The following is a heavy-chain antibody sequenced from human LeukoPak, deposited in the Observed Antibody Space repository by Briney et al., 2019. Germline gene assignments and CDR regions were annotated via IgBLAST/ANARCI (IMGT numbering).Heavy chain of an antibody. Sequence: ASVKVSCKASGYTFTGYYMHWVRQAPGQGLEWMGWINPNSGVTNYAQKFQGRVTMTRDTSISTAYMELSRLRSDDTAVYYCARGTTGTTLLDYWGQGTLVSVSS. CDR1: GYTFTGYY. D-gene: IGHD1-1*01. J-gene: IGHJ4*02. CDR2: INPNSGVT. V-gene: IGHV1-2*02. CDR3: ARGTTGTTLLDY.